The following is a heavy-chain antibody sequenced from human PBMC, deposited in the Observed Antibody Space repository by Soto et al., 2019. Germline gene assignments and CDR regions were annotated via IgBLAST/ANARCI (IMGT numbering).Heavy chain of an antibody. CDR2: LYDVDGS. CDR1: GLTISGKKY. Sequence: DVQLVESGGGLIQPGESLRLSCAAFGLTISGKKYVAWVRRAPGKGLEWVSALYDVDGSFYADSVTARFTTSSDSSKTTVYLHMNDLRPDDTAVYYCATWHEREHAFDVWGQGTTVTISS. V-gene: IGHV3-53*01. D-gene: IGHD1-1*01. CDR3: ATWHEREHAFDV. J-gene: IGHJ3*01.